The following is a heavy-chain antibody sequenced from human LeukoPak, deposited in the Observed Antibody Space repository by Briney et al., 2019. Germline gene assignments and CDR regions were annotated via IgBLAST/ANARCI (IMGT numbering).Heavy chain of an antibody. V-gene: IGHV1-8*01. CDR3: AREVTRGVYDY. D-gene: IGHD3-10*01. Sequence: GASVKVSCKASGYTFTSYDINWVRQATGQGLEWMGWMNPNSGSTGYAQTFQGRVTMTRDTSMSTAYMDLSSLRSDDTAVYYCAREVTRGVYDYWGQGTLVTVSS. CDR1: GYTFTSYD. J-gene: IGHJ4*02. CDR2: MNPNSGST.